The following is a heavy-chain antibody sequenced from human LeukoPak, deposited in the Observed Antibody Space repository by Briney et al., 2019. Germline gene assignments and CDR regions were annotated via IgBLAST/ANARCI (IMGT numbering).Heavy chain of an antibody. J-gene: IGHJ6*03. CDR2: IIPIFGTA. CDR3: ARGSGWFGELLYYYYMDV. Sequence: SVKVSCKAPGGTFSSYAISWVRQAPGQGLEWMGGIIPIFGTANYAQKFQGRVTITADESTSTAYMELSSLRSEDTAVYYCARGSGWFGELLYYYYMDVWGKGTTVTVSS. D-gene: IGHD3-10*01. V-gene: IGHV1-69*13. CDR1: GGTFSSYA.